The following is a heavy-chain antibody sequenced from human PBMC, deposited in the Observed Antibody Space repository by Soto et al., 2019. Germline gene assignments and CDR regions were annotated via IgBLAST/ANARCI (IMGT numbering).Heavy chain of an antibody. J-gene: IGHJ3*02. D-gene: IGHD2-15*01. CDR2: NNHSGST. Sequence: SETLSLTCAVYGGSFSGYYWSWIRQPPGKGLEWIGENNHSGSTNYNPSFKSRFTISVDTSKNQFSLILSSVTAADTAVYYCARRGVLYCSGGSCYQDDDAFDIWGQGTMVTVSS. CDR1: GGSFSGYY. CDR3: ARRGVLYCSGGSCYQDDDAFDI. V-gene: IGHV4-34*01.